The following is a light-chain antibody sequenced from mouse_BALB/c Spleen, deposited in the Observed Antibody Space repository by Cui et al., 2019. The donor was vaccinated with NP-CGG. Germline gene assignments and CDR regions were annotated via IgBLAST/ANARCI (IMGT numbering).Light chain of an antibody. J-gene: IGLJ1*01. Sequence: QVFVPQEPASTTSPGETVTLTCRSSTGAVTTSNYANWVQEKPDHLFTGLIGGTNNRAPGVPARFSGSLIGDKAALTITGAQTEDEAIYFCALWYSNHWVFGGGTKVTVL. CDR3: ALWYSNHWV. CDR1: TGAVTTSNY. V-gene: IGLV1*01. CDR2: GTN.